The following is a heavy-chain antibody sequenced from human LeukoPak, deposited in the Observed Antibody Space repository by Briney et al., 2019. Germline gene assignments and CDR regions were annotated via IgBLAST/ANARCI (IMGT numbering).Heavy chain of an antibody. V-gene: IGHV4-34*01. D-gene: IGHD2-2*02. CDR2: INHSGST. J-gene: IGHJ5*02. CDR3: ARLILGYCSSTSCYRGGFDP. Sequence: SETLSLTCTVSGGSISSYYWSWIRQPPGKGLEWIGEINHSGSTNYNPSLKSRVTISVDTSKNQFSLKLSSVTAADTAVYYCARLILGYCSSTSCYRGGFDPWGQGTLVTVSS. CDR1: GGSISSYY.